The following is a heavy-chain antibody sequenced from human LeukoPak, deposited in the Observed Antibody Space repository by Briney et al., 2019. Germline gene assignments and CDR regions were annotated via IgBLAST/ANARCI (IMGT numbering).Heavy chain of an antibody. CDR2: IRYDESNK. CDR1: GFTFSSHD. CDR3: AKSIPAIAVAVSTRQ. D-gene: IGHD6-19*01. J-gene: IGHJ4*02. Sequence: GGSLRLSCAASGFTFSSHDMHWVRQAPGKGLEWVAFIRYDESNKYYADFVKGRFTISRDNSKNTLYLQMNSLRAEDTAVYYCAKSIPAIAVAVSTRQWGQGTLVTVSS. V-gene: IGHV3-30*02.